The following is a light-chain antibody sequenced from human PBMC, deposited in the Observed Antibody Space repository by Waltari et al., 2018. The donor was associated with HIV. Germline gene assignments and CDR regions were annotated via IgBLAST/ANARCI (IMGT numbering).Light chain of an antibody. CDR3: CSYAGSSTFRI. CDR1: SSDVGSYNF. Sequence: QSALTQPASVSGSPGQSITISCTGTSSDVGSYNFVSWYQHHPGKAPKLRIYEVTKRPSGVSNRFPGSKSGNTASLTISGLQAEDEADYYCCSYAGSSTFRIFGGGTRLTVL. V-gene: IGLV2-23*02. CDR2: EVT. J-gene: IGLJ2*01.